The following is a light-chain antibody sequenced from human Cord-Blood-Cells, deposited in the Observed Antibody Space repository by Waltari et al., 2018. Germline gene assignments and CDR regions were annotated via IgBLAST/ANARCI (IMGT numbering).Light chain of an antibody. CDR2: DVS. V-gene: IGLV2-11*01. CDR1: SSAVCGYTS. Sequence: QSALTQPRSVSGSPGQSVTISCTGTSSAVCGYTSVPWYQQHPGKAPKLMIYDVSKRPSGVPDRFSGSKSGNTASLTISGLQAEDEADYYCCSYAGSYTYVFGTGTKVTVL. J-gene: IGLJ1*01. CDR3: CSYAGSYTYV.